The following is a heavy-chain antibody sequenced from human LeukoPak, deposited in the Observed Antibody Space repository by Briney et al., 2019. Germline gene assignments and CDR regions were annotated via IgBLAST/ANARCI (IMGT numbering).Heavy chain of an antibody. CDR2: IIPIFGTA. D-gene: IGHD1-26*01. J-gene: IGHJ3*02. CDR1: GYTFTSYA. CDR3: ARAPPEELLWRNAFDI. Sequence: ASVKVSCKASGYTFTSYAISWVRQAPGQGLEWMGGIIPIFGTANYAQKFQGRVTITADKSTSTAYMELSSLRSEDTAVYYCARAPPEELLWRNAFDIWGQGTMVTVSS. V-gene: IGHV1-69*06.